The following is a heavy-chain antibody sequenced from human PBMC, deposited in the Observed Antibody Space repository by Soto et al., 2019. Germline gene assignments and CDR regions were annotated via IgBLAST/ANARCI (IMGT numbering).Heavy chain of an antibody. Sequence: QVQLQESGPGLVKPSGTLSLTCAVSSGSISSSYWWSWVRQPPGKGLEWIGEIYHSGSTNYNPSLKSRVTISVDKSKNQFSLKLSSVTAADTAVYYCARDQKGTTGTTRYNWFDPWGQGTLVTVSS. J-gene: IGHJ5*02. CDR2: IYHSGST. CDR3: ARDQKGTTGTTRYNWFDP. D-gene: IGHD1-1*01. CDR1: SGSISSSYW. V-gene: IGHV4-4*02.